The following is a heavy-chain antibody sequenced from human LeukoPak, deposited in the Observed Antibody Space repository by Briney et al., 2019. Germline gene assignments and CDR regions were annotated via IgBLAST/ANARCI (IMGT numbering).Heavy chain of an antibody. Sequence: GGSLRLSCAASGFTFSSYSMNWVRQAPGKGLEWVSGISGSGGSTYYADSVKGRFTISRDNSKNTLCLQMNSLRAEDTAVYYCAKDRSITISEVGAGIDYWGLGTLVTVSS. CDR1: GFTFSSYS. D-gene: IGHD3-9*01. CDR3: AKDRSITISEVGAGIDY. J-gene: IGHJ4*02. CDR2: ISGSGGST. V-gene: IGHV3-23*01.